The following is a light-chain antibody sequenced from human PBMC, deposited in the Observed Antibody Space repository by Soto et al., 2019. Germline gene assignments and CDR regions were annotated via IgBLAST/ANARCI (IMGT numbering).Light chain of an antibody. V-gene: IGKV1-5*03. CDR2: KAS. CDR1: QSISSW. Sequence: DIHLTQAPSTLSASVGDRVTITCRASQSISSWLAWYQQKPGKAPKILIYKASSLESGVPSRFSGSGSGTEFTLTISSLQPDDFATYYCQQYNSYSPTFGQGTKVDIK. J-gene: IGKJ1*01. CDR3: QQYNSYSPT.